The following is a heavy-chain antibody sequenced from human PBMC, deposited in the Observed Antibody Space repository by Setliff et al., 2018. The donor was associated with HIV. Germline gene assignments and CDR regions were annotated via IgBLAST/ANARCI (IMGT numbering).Heavy chain of an antibody. Sequence: SETLSLTCIVSGGSISSYSWSWIRQSAGKGLEWIGRIWTTGSTNYNPSLKSRVTMSVDTSKNQFSLRLTSVTAADTAVYYCARGRGVIKEKPFDEWGQGTLVTVSS. D-gene: IGHD3-10*01. CDR1: GGSISSYS. J-gene: IGHJ4*02. V-gene: IGHV4-4*07. CDR3: ARGRGVIKEKPFDE. CDR2: IWTTGST.